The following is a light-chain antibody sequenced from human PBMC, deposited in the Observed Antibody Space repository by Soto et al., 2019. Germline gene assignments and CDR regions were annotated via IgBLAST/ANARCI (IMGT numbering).Light chain of an antibody. Sequence: EIVMTQSPATLSVSPGERATLSCRASQSVSNNFAWYQKKPGQAPRLLIYGASTRATGIPARFSGSGSGTEFTLTISSLQSEDVAFYYCQQYNNWWTFGQGTRVDIK. V-gene: IGKV3-15*01. CDR2: GAS. J-gene: IGKJ1*01. CDR3: QQYNNWWT. CDR1: QSVSNN.